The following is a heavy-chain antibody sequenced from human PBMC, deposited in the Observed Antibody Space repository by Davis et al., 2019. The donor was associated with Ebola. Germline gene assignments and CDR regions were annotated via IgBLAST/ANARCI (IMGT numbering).Heavy chain of an antibody. CDR3: ARDPGIYGGAFDI. V-gene: IGHV3-21*01. CDR2: ISSSSSYI. Sequence: PGGSLRLSCAASGFTFSDYYMSWVRQAPGKGLEWVSSISSSSSYIYYADSVKGRFTISRDNAKNSLYLQMNSLRAEDTAVYYCARDPGIYGGAFDIWGQGTMVTVSS. J-gene: IGHJ3*02. D-gene: IGHD2/OR15-2a*01. CDR1: GFTFSDYY.